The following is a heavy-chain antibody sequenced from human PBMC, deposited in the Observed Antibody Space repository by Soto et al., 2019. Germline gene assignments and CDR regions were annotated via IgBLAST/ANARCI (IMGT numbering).Heavy chain of an antibody. V-gene: IGHV1-46*01. CDR2: INPGGGRT. CDR1: GYIFSSHC. Sequence: GASVKVSCKASGYIFSSHCIYWVRQAPGQGLQWMGIINPGGGRTAYAQKIQGRVTLTRDMSTSTVYMELTSLTYDDTAVYYCARDVSEPGATYVMDVRGQGTTVAVSS. D-gene: IGHD2-2*01. CDR3: ARDVSEPGATYVMDV. J-gene: IGHJ6*01.